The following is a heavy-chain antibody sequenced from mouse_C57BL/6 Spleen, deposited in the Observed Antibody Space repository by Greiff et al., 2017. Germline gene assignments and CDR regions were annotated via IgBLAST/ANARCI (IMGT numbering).Heavy chain of an antibody. CDR3: ARWGYGSSYVDYFDY. V-gene: IGHV1-69*01. CDR1: GYTFTSYW. D-gene: IGHD1-1*01. CDR2: IDPSDSYT. J-gene: IGHJ2*01. Sequence: QVQLQQPGAELVMPGASVKLSCKASGYTFTSYWMHWVKQRPGQGLEWIGEIDPSDSYTNYNQKFKGKSTLTVDKSSSTAYMQLSSLTSEDSAVYYGARWGYGSSYVDYFDYWGQGTTLTVSS.